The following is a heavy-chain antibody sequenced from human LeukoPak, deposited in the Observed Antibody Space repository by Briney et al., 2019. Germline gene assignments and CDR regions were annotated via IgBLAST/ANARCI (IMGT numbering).Heavy chain of an antibody. CDR2: VYTSGST. CDR1: SGSLSSSY. CDR3: ARSIAGDWFDP. D-gene: IGHD6-6*01. Sequence: SETLSLTCTLSSGSLSSSYWSWIRQPAGKGLEWIGRVYTSGSTNYNPSLKSRVTISVDTSKNQFSLKLSSVTAADTAVYYCARSIAGDWFDPWGQGTLVTVSS. J-gene: IGHJ5*02. V-gene: IGHV4-4*07.